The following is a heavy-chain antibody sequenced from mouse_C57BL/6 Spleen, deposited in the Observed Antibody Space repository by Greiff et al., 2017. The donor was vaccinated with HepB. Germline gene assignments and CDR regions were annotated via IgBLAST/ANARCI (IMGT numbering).Heavy chain of an antibody. CDR3: ARGPYYYGSSPWYFDV. J-gene: IGHJ1*03. CDR1: GYTFTSYW. D-gene: IGHD1-1*01. Sequence: QVQLQQPGAELVMPGASVKLSCKASGYTFTSYWMHWVKQRPGQGLEWIGEIDPSDSYTNYNQKFKGKSTLTVDKSSSTAYMQLSSLTSGDSAVYDCARGPYYYGSSPWYFDVWGTGTTVTVSS. CDR2: IDPSDSYT. V-gene: IGHV1-69*01.